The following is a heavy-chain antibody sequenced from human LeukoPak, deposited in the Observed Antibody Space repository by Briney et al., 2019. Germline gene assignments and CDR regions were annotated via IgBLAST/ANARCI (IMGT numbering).Heavy chain of an antibody. CDR2: ISWNSGSI. CDR1: GFTFSSYS. J-gene: IGHJ4*02. D-gene: IGHD3-16*01. Sequence: GGSLRLSCAASGFTFSSYSMNWVRHAPGKGLEWVSGISWNSGSIGYADSVKGRFTISRDNAKNSLYLQMNSLRAEDMALYYCAKGGGSYGGDGVDYWGQGTLVTVSS. V-gene: IGHV3-9*03. CDR3: AKGGGSYGGDGVDY.